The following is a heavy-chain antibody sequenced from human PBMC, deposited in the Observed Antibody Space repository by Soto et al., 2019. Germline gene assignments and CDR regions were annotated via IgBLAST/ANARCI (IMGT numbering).Heavy chain of an antibody. J-gene: IGHJ3*02. D-gene: IGHD2-8*01. CDR1: GYTFTSYD. CDR3: ATDARVYAIRDDAFDI. V-gene: IGHV1-8*01. CDR2: MNPNSGKT. Sequence: ASVKVSCKASGYTFTSYDINWVRQATGQGLEWMGWMNPNSGKTGYAQKFQGRVTMTRNTSTDTAYMELSSLRSEDTAVYYCATDARVYAIRDDAFDIWGQGTMVTVSS.